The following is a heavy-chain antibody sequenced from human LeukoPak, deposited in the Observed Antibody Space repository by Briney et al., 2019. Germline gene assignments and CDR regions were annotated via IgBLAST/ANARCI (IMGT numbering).Heavy chain of an antibody. CDR2: IRYDGSNK. Sequence: PGGSLRLSCAASGFTFSSYGMHWVRQAPGKGLEWVAFIRYDGSNKYYADSVKGRFTISRDNSKNTLYLQMNSLRAEDTAVYYCARGRGYYGSGSYYKTAIGRGYYYMDVWGKGTTVTVSS. J-gene: IGHJ6*03. CDR3: ARGRGYYGSGSYYKTAIGRGYYYMDV. V-gene: IGHV3-30*02. D-gene: IGHD3-10*01. CDR1: GFTFSSYG.